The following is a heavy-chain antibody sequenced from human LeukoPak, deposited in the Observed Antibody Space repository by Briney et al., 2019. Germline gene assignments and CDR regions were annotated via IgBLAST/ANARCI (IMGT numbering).Heavy chain of an antibody. CDR2: ISYDGSNK. Sequence: PGRSLRLSCAASGFTFSSYGMHWVRQAPGKGLEWVAVISYDGSNKYYADSVKGRFTISRDNSKNTLYLQMNSLRAEDTAVYYCAKGRSDGDIVVVVAAEPYGMDVWGQGTTVTVSS. V-gene: IGHV3-30*18. D-gene: IGHD2-15*01. CDR3: AKGRSDGDIVVVVAAEPYGMDV. CDR1: GFTFSSYG. J-gene: IGHJ6*02.